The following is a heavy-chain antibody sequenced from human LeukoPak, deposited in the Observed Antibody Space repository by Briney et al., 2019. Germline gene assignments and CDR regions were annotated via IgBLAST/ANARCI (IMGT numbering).Heavy chain of an antibody. CDR3: AISLIAAAGTTFDY. CDR2: INPYSGDT. D-gene: IGHD6-13*01. J-gene: IGHJ4*02. CDR1: GYTFTGYC. Sequence: GASVKVSCEASGYTFTGYCMHWVRQAPGQGLEWMGWINPYSGDTNSAQKFQGRVAMTRDTSISTAYMELSRLTSDDTAVYYCAISLIAAAGTTFDYWGQGTLVTVSS. V-gene: IGHV1-2*02.